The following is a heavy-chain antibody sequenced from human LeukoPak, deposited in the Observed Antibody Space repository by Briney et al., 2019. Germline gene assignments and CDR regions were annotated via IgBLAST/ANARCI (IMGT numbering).Heavy chain of an antibody. CDR1: GFTFSSYA. CDR3: ARAGGSTVSHSDY. V-gene: IGHV3-21*01. Sequence: GGSLRLSCAASGFTFSSYAMHWVRQAPGKGLEWVSSISSSTSYIYYADSVKGRFTISKDNAKNSLYLQMNSLRAEDTAAYYCARAGGSTVSHSDYWGQGTLVTVSS. D-gene: IGHD4-17*01. CDR2: ISSSTSYI. J-gene: IGHJ4*02.